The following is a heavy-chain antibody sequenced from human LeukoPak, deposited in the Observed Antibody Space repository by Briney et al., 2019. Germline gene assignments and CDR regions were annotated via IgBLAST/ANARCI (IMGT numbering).Heavy chain of an antibody. CDR1: GFTFSSYW. J-gene: IGHJ6*03. V-gene: IGHV3-74*01. CDR3: ARVARGDYYYYYMDV. CDR2: INNDGSST. Sequence: GGSLRLSCAASGFTFSSYWMHWVRQAPGKGLVWISRINNDGSSTSYADSVQGRFTISRDNAKNTLYLQMNSLRAEDTALYYCARVARGDYYYYYMDVWGKGTTVTVSS. D-gene: IGHD3-10*01.